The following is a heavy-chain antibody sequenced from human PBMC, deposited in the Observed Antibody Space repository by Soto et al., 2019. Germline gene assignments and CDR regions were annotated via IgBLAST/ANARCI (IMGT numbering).Heavy chain of an antibody. Sequence: GGSLRLSCAASGFDFENHAMHWVRQPPGKGPEWLARISFDGGDAVYADSVKGRFTISRDNSNNTLSLQMDSLTPEDTAVYYCVVFCGGDCYNHWGQGTMVTVSS. CDR2: ISFDGGDA. V-gene: IGHV3-30-3*01. CDR3: VVFCGGDCYNH. D-gene: IGHD2-21*02. J-gene: IGHJ4*02. CDR1: GFDFENHA.